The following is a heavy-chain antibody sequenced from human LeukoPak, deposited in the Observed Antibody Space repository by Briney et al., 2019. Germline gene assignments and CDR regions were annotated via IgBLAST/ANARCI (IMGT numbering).Heavy chain of an antibody. D-gene: IGHD3-16*02. CDR2: ITHSGRT. CDR3: ARTPYYDYVWGSYRSVYYMDV. J-gene: IGHJ6*03. V-gene: IGHV4-34*01. Sequence: SETLSLTCAVYGGSFRFYYWSWIRQPPGKGLEWIGEITHSGRTNYNPSLKSRVTISVDTSKNQFSLKLSSVTAADTAVYYCARTPYYDYVWGSYRSVYYMDVWGKGTTVTVSS. CDR1: GGSFRFYY.